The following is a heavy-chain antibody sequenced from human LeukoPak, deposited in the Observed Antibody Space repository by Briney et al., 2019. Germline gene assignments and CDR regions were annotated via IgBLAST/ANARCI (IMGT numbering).Heavy chain of an antibody. CDR2: IDTTTGNP. V-gene: IGHV7-4-1*02. D-gene: IGHD3-10*01. Sequence: ASVRVSCKASGYPFIAHFLNWVRQAPGQGLEWMGNIDTTTGNPRYAQDFTGRFVFSLDTSVSTAYLQITSLKADDTAAYYCVRGTPTPGMDYWGQGTQVTVSS. CDR1: GYPFIAHF. CDR3: VRGTPTPGMDY. J-gene: IGHJ4*02.